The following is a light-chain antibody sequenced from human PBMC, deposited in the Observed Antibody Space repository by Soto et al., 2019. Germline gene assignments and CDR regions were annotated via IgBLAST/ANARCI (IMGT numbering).Light chain of an antibody. V-gene: IGKV3-15*01. CDR3: QQRSNWPPTWT. J-gene: IGKJ1*01. CDR2: GGS. Sequence: VVMTQSPATLSVSPGDGVTLSCRASQSLTSNLAWYQHKVGQAPRLLIYGGSVRATGVPARFSGRGSGAECSLTISSLQSEDFAVYYCQQRSNWPPTWTFGQGTKVEIK. CDR1: QSLTSN.